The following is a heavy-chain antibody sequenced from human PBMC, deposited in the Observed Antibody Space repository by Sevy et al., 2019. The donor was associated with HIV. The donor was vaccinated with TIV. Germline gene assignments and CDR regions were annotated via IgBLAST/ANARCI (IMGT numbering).Heavy chain of an antibody. J-gene: IGHJ5*02. CDR3: ARSLGGMSSWQPQPHNWFDP. CDR1: GYTFTSYG. CDR2: ISAYNGNT. Sequence: PEASVKVSCKASGYTFTSYGISWVRQAPGQGLERMGWISAYNGNTNYAQKLQGRVTMTTDTSTSTAYMELRSLRSDDTAVYYCARSLGGMSSWQPQPHNWFDPWGQGTLVTVSS. D-gene: IGHD3-16*01. V-gene: IGHV1-18*01.